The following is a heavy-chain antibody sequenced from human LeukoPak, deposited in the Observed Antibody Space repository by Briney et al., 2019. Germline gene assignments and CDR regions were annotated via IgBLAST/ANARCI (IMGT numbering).Heavy chain of an antibody. Sequence: ASETLSLTCTVSGDSISGYYWSWIRQTPGKGLEWIGYIYYSGSTNYNPSLRSRVTISVDTSKNQFSLKLSSVTAADTAVYYCAREDIVVVPAARLVSWFDPWGQGTLVTVSS. CDR2: IYYSGST. CDR3: AREDIVVVPAARLVSWFDP. V-gene: IGHV4-59*01. J-gene: IGHJ5*02. CDR1: GDSISGYY. D-gene: IGHD2-2*01.